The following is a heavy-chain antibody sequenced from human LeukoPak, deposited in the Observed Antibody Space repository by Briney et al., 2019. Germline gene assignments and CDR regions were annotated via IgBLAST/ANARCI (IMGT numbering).Heavy chain of an antibody. CDR1: GYTFTGYY. J-gene: IGHJ4*02. D-gene: IGHD3-10*01. Sequence: GASVKVSCKASGYTFTGYYMHWVRQAPGQGLEWMGWINPIFGTADYAQKFQGRVTITADESMSTAYMELNSLRSEDTAVYYCARDPSMIRGENTPYFDYWGQGTLVTVSS. CDR3: ARDPSMIRGENTPYFDY. CDR2: INPIFGTA. V-gene: IGHV1-69*13.